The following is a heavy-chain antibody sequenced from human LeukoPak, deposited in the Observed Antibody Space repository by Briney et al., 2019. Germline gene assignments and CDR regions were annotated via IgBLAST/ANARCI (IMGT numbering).Heavy chain of an antibody. CDR2: INSDGSRA. CDR3: ARVLTGSWDWFDP. CDR1: KFSFSAYC. V-gene: IGHV3-74*01. J-gene: IGHJ5*02. D-gene: IGHD2-8*02. Sequence: GGSLRLSCAASKFSFSAYCMHWVRQAPGKGLVWVSRINSDGSRANYADSVKGRFTISRDNAKNTLYLQMNSLRAEDTAVYYCARVLTGSWDWFDPWGQGTLVTVSS.